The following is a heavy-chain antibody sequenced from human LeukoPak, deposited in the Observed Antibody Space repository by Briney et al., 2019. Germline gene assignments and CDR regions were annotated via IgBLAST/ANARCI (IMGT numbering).Heavy chain of an antibody. J-gene: IGHJ4*02. CDR1: GFTFSSYA. Sequence: PGGSLRLSCAASGFTFSSYAMHWVRQAPGKGLEWVAVISYDGSNKYYADSVKGRFTISRDNSKNTLYLQMNSLRAEDTAVYYCARPKGYCSSTSCPPAFDYWGQGTLVTVSS. V-gene: IGHV3-30-3*01. CDR2: ISYDGSNK. D-gene: IGHD2-2*01. CDR3: ARPKGYCSSTSCPPAFDY.